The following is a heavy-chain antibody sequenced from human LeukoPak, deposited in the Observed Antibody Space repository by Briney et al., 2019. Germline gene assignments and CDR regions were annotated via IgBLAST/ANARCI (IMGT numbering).Heavy chain of an antibody. D-gene: IGHD2-8*02. CDR2: IFPSGGEI. CDR1: GGSFSGYY. J-gene: IGHJ4*02. Sequence: PSETLSLTCAVYGGSFSGYYWSWVRQPPGKGLEWVSSIFPSGGEIHYADSVRGRFTISRDNSKSTLSLQMNSLRAEDTAIYYCATYRQVLSPFESWGQGTLVTVSS. CDR3: ATYRQVLSPFES. V-gene: IGHV3-23*01.